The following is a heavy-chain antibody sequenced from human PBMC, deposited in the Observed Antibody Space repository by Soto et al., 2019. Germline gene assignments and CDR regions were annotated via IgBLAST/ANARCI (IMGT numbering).Heavy chain of an antibody. V-gene: IGHV3-23*04. CDR2: ISGSGGST. J-gene: IGHJ5*02. Sequence: VQLVESGGGLVKPGGSLRLSCAASGFTFSDYYMSWIRQAPGKGLEWVSAISGSGGSTYYADSVKGRFTISRDNSKNTLYLQMNSLRAEDTAVYYCAKALLTGTTGGWFDPWGQGTLVTVSS. CDR1: GFTFSDYY. CDR3: AKALLTGTTGGWFDP. D-gene: IGHD1-7*01.